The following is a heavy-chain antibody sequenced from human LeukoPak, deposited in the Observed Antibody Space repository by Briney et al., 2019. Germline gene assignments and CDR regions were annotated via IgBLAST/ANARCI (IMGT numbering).Heavy chain of an antibody. CDR2: ISPSGDIT. J-gene: IGHJ5*02. Sequence: GGSLRLSCAASGFIFSSHGMNWVRQAPGKGLEWVSGISPSGDITYYADSVKGRFTISRDNSKNTVYLQMDSLRFEDAAVYYCAKGDYGRWFDPWGQGTLVTVSS. CDR3: AKGDYGRWFDP. V-gene: IGHV3-23*01. CDR1: GFIFSSHG. D-gene: IGHD4-17*01.